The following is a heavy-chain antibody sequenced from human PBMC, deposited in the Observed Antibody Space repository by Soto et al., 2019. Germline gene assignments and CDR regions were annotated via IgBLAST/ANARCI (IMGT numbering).Heavy chain of an antibody. J-gene: IGHJ5*02. CDR1: GGTFSSYA. CDR2: IIPIFGTA. CDR3: ARDRGPSSGYYPYGFAP. V-gene: IGHV1-69*12. Sequence: QVQLVQSGAEVKKPGSSVKVSCKASGGTFSSYAITWVRQAPGQGLEWMGGIIPIFGTANYAQKFQGRVTINADESTSTAYMELSSLRSEDTAVYYCARDRGPSSGYYPYGFAPWGQGTLVTVSS. D-gene: IGHD3-22*01.